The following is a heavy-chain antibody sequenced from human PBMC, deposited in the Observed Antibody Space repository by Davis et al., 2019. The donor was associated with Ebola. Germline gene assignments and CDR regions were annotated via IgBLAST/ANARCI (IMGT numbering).Heavy chain of an antibody. J-gene: IGHJ4*02. D-gene: IGHD6-13*01. CDR3: AKDPLIAAAGKGYYFDS. Sequence: PGGSLRLSCAASGFTFSSYSMNWVRQAPGKGLEWVAVISYDGSNKYYADSVKGRFTISRDNSKNTLYLQMNSLRAEDTAVYYCAKDPLIAAAGKGYYFDSWGQGTLVTVSS. CDR2: ISYDGSNK. V-gene: IGHV3-30*18. CDR1: GFTFSSYS.